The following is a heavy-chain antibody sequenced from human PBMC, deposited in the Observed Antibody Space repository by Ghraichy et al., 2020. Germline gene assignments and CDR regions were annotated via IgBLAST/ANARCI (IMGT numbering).Heavy chain of an antibody. V-gene: IGHV1-58*01. CDR1: GFTFTSSA. Sequence: SVKVSCKASGFTFTSSAVQWVRQARGQRLEWIGWIVVGSGNTNYAQKFQERVTITRDMSTSTAYMELSSLRSEDTAVYYCAASSEYMDYYYYGMDVWGQGTTVTVSS. D-gene: IGHD2/OR15-2a*01. J-gene: IGHJ6*02. CDR3: AASSEYMDYYYYGMDV. CDR2: IVVGSGNT.